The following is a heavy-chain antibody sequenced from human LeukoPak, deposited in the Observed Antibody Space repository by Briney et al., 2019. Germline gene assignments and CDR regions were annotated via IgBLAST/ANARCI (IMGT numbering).Heavy chain of an antibody. J-gene: IGHJ3*02. Sequence: SETLSLTCTVSGGSISSYYWSWIRQPPGKGLEWIGYIYYSGSTNYNPSLKSRVTISVDTSKNQFSLKLSSVTAADTAVYCCARVIPYSSTLGHAFDIWGQGTMVTVSS. V-gene: IGHV4-59*01. CDR1: GGSISSYY. CDR2: IYYSGST. CDR3: ARVIPYSSTLGHAFDI. D-gene: IGHD6-13*01.